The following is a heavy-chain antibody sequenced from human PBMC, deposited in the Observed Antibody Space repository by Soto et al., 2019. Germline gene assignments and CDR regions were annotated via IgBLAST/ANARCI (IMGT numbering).Heavy chain of an antibody. V-gene: IGHV4-39*01. CDR3: GGQYYGAKGYYFEY. D-gene: IGHD4-17*01. J-gene: IGHJ4*02. CDR1: NGSISSRSSY. Sequence: SETLSLTCIVSNGSISSRSSYWGWIRQTPGKGLEWIGSIYYIGNTYYNPSLKSRVTISIDTSKTQFSLKMNSVTAADTAVYFCGGQYYGAKGYYFEYWGQGALVTVSS. CDR2: IYYIGNT.